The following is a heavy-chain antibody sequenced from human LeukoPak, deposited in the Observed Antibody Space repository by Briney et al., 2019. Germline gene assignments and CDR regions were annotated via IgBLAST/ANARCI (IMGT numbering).Heavy chain of an antibody. Sequence: TGRSLRLSCAASGFTFRIYAMTWVRQAPGKGLEWVSAICASGATFYAGSVKGRFTLSRDNSRNTLYLQMNSLRTEDTAVYYCAKNYHDTSAYFSWAFDIWGQGTMVTLSS. CDR3: AKNYHDTSAYFSWAFDI. D-gene: IGHD3-22*01. CDR2: ICASGAT. V-gene: IGHV3-23*01. CDR1: GFTFRIYA. J-gene: IGHJ3*02.